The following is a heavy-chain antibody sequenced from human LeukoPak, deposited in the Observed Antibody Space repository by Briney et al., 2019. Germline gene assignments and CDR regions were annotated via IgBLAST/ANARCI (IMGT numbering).Heavy chain of an antibody. D-gene: IGHD6-19*01. CDR1: GGSISSSNYY. J-gene: IGHJ4*02. CDR3: ARQYSSGWYSSNYYFDY. V-gene: IGHV4-39*07. Sequence: PSETLSLTCTVSGGSISSSNYYWGWIRQPPGKGLEWIGTINYSGSTYYNPSLKSRVTISVDTSKNQFSLKLSSVTAADTAVYYCARQYSSGWYSSNYYFDYWGQGTLVTVSS. CDR2: INYSGST.